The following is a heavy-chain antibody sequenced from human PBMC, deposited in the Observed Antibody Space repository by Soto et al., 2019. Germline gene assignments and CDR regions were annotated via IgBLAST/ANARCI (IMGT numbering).Heavy chain of an antibody. CDR3: ARGASGYYDISGCYSPYDFDY. CDR1: GGSFSGYY. Sequence: QVQLQQWGAGLLKPSETLSLTCAVYGGSFSGYYWSWIREPPGKGLEWIGEVNHSGRTNYIPSLTLRVTLSVDTSKNQFSLTLSSVTAADTSVYYCARGASGYYDISGCYSPYDFDYCGQGTLVTVSS. D-gene: IGHD3-22*01. J-gene: IGHJ4*02. CDR2: VNHSGRT. V-gene: IGHV4-34*01.